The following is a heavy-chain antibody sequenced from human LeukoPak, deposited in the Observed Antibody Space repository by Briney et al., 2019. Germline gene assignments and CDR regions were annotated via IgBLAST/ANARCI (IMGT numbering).Heavy chain of an antibody. D-gene: IGHD3-10*01. CDR3: ARDMVRGPLDY. Sequence: SETLSLTCTVSGGSVSSGSYYWSWIRQPPGKGLEWIGYIYYSGSTNYNPSLKRRVTISVDTSKNQFSLKLSSVTAADTAVYYCARDMVRGPLDYWGQGTLVTVSS. CDR2: IYYSGST. J-gene: IGHJ4*02. V-gene: IGHV4-61*01. CDR1: GGSVSSGSYY.